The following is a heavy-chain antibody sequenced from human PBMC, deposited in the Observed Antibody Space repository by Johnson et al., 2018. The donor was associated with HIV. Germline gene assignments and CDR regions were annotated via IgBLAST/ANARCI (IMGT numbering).Heavy chain of an antibody. CDR2: IRFDGSNK. V-gene: IGHV3-30*02. Sequence: QMLLVESGGGVVRPGGSLRLSCAASGFTFDDYGMSWVRQAPGKGLEWVSFIRFDGSNKYYADSVKGRFTISRDNSKNTLYLQMDSLRAEDTAVYYCARGGLLSPDAFDIWGQGTMVTVSS. D-gene: IGHD2-21*02. J-gene: IGHJ3*02. CDR1: GFTFDDYG. CDR3: ARGGLLSPDAFDI.